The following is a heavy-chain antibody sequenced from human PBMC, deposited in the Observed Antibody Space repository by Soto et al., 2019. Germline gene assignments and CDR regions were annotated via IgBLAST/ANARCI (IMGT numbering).Heavy chain of an antibody. CDR2: ITGSGGTT. J-gene: IGHJ4*02. CDR1: GFSFSNYA. CDR3: AKGSCSGGSCYRRDFFGY. D-gene: IGHD2-15*01. V-gene: IGHV3-23*01. Sequence: PGGSLRLSCEASGFSFSNYAMSWVRQAPGKGLEWVSFITGSGGTTFYADPVTARFTTSRDNSKNTLYLQMNSLRADDTAVYFCAKGSCSGGSCYRRDFFGYWGQGIQVTVSS.